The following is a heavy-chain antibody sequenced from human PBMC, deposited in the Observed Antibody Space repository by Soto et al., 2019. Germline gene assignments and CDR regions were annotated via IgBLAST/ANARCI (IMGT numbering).Heavy chain of an antibody. Sequence: GGSLRLSSAASGFTFISYGMHWVRQSPGKGLEWVAVIWYDGSNKYYADSVKGRFTISRDNSKNTLYLQMNSLRAEDTAVYYCARGIVLMVYATDYWGQGTLVTVSS. D-gene: IGHD2-8*01. V-gene: IGHV3-33*01. J-gene: IGHJ4*02. CDR1: GFTFISYG. CDR2: IWYDGSNK. CDR3: ARGIVLMVYATDY.